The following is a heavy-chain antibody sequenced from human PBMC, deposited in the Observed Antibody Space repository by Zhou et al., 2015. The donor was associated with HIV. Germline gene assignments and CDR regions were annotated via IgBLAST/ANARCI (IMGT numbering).Heavy chain of an antibody. J-gene: IGHJ4*02. CDR3: ARGPRSNYYDSSGYLHFDY. Sequence: QVQLVQSGAEVKKPGSSVKVSCKASGGTFSSYAISWVRQAPGQGLEWMGGIIPIFGTKKYAQKFQGRVTITADESTSIAYMELSSLRSEDTAVYYCARGPRSNYYDSSGYLHFDYWGQGTLVTVSS. V-gene: IGHV1-69*12. CDR2: IIPIFGTK. CDR1: GGTFSSYA. D-gene: IGHD3-22*01.